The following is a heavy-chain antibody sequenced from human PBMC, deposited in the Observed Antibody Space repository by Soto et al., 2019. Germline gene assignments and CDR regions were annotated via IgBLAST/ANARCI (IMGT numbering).Heavy chain of an antibody. D-gene: IGHD3-9*01. CDR2: IKQDGSEK. J-gene: IGHJ4*02. Sequence: EVQLVESGGGLVQPGGSLRLSCAASGFTFSSYWMSWVRQAPGKGLEWVANIKQDGSEKYYVDPVKGRFTISRDNAKNSLYLQMNSLRAEDTAVYYCARMGYDILTGYLKYWGQGTLVTVSS. V-gene: IGHV3-7*01. CDR3: ARMGYDILTGYLKY. CDR1: GFTFSSYW.